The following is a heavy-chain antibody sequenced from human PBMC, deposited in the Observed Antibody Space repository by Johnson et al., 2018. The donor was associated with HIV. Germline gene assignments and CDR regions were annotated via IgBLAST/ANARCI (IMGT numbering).Heavy chain of an antibody. D-gene: IGHD3-10*02. J-gene: IGHJ3*02. CDR2: IFSVGSA. CDR3: ARDGRDLVTRGSFDI. V-gene: IGHV3-66*02. CDR1: GFTVSSNY. Sequence: VLLVESGGGLVRPWGSLRLSCTASGFTVSSNYMSWVRQAPGKGLEWVSVIFSVGSAYYADSVKGRFIISRDNSKNMLYLQMNSLRPEDTAVYYCARDGRDLVTRGSFDIWGQGTVVTVSS.